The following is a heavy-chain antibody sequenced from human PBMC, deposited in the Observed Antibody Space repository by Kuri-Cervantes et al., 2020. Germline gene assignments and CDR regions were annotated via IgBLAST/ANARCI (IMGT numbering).Heavy chain of an antibody. CDR1: GYTFTGYY. D-gene: IGHD2-15*01. CDR2: INPNSGGT. CDR3: ATLGYCSGGSCGDFDY. Sequence: ASVKVSCKASGYTFTGYYMHWVRQAPGQGLEWMGWINPNSGGTNYAQKFQGWVTMTRDTSISTAYLQWSSLKASDTTMYYCATLGYCSGGSCGDFDYWGQGTLVTVSS. J-gene: IGHJ4*02. V-gene: IGHV1-2*04.